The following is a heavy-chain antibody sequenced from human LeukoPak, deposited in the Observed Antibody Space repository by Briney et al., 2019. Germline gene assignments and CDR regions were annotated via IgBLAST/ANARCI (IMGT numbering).Heavy chain of an antibody. V-gene: IGHV3-23*01. Sequence: GGSLRLSCAASGFTFSSYAMSWVRQAPGKGLEWVSAISGSGGSTYYADSVKGRFTISRDNSKNTLYLQMNSLRAEDTAVYYCAIRGYSYGYGFDSWGQGTLVTVSS. CDR3: AIRGYSYGYGFDS. J-gene: IGHJ4*02. D-gene: IGHD5-18*01. CDR2: ISGSGGST. CDR1: GFTFSSYA.